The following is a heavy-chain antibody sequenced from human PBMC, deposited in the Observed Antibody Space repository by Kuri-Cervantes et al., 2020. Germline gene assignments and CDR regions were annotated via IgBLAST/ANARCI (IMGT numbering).Heavy chain of an antibody. CDR2: ISHSGST. CDR3: ARKSSGWYGIDY. J-gene: IGHJ4*02. D-gene: IGHD6-19*01. Sequence: SQTLSLTCAVCGYSISSGYYWDWIRQPPGKGLEWIGEISHSGSTNYNPPLKSRVTISIDTSKNQFSLRLSSVTAADTAVYYCARKSSGWYGIDYWGQGTLVTVSS. CDR1: GYSISSGYY. V-gene: IGHV4-38-2*01.